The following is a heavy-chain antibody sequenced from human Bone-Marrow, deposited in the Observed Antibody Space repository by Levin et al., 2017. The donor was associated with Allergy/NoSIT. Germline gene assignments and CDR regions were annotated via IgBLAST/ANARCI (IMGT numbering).Heavy chain of an antibody. CDR2: ISGSGGST. CDR1: GFTFSSYA. Sequence: SCAASGFTFSSYAMSWVRQAPGKGLEWVSAISGSGGSTYYADSVKGRFTISRDNSKNTLYLQMNSLRAEDTAVYYCAKGSHIVVVPAAMRGGFDYWGQGALVTVSS. J-gene: IGHJ4*02. D-gene: IGHD2-2*01. V-gene: IGHV3-23*01. CDR3: AKGSHIVVVPAAMRGGFDY.